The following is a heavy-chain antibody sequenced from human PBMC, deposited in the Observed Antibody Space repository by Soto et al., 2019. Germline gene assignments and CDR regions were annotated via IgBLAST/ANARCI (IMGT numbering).Heavy chain of an antibody. CDR1: GGSTSSSLYQ. D-gene: IGHD4-17*01. CDR3: AGGPHYGDYDY. Sequence: SETLSLTCTVSGGSTSSSLYQWVWIRQPPGKGLEWIGYIYYSGSTYYNPSLKSRVTISVDTSKNQFSLKLSSVTAADTAVYYCAGGPHYGDYDYWGQGTLVTVSS. J-gene: IGHJ4*02. V-gene: IGHV4-31*03. CDR2: IYYSGST.